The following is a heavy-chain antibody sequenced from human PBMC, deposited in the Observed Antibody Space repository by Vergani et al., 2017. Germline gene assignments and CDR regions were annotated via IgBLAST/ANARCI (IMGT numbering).Heavy chain of an antibody. J-gene: IGHJ4*02. V-gene: IGHV1-3*02. CDR3: ARGGYSGYDLDY. CDR1: GYTFTSYA. CDR2: SNAGNGNT. D-gene: IGHD5-12*01. Sequence: QVQLVQSGAEVKKPGASVKVSCKASGYTFTSYAMHWVRQAPGQRLEWMGWSNAGNGNTKYSQELQGRVTITRDTPASTAYMERSSLRSEDMAVYYCARGGYSGYDLDYWGQGTLVTVSS.